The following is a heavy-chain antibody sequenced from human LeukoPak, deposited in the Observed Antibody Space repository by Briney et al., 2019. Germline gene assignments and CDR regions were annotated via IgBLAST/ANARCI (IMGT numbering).Heavy chain of an antibody. Sequence: PGGSLRLSCAASGFTFSDYYMSWIRQAPGKGLEWVSCISISGSTIHYADSVKGRFTISRDNAKNSLYLQMNSLRAEDTAVYYCARDRTLRYCGGGSCHSLEYWGQGTLVTVSS. CDR1: GFTFSDYY. V-gene: IGHV3-11*04. J-gene: IGHJ4*02. D-gene: IGHD2-15*01. CDR2: ISISGSTI. CDR3: ARDRTLRYCGGGSCHSLEY.